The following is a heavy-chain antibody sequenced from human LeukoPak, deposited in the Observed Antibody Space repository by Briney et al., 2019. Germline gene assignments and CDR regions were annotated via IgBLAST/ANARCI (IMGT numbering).Heavy chain of an antibody. J-gene: IGHJ4*02. CDR1: GFTFDDYG. CDR3: ARVWSGTRPAFGSGSYYTSENFDY. D-gene: IGHD3-10*01. CDR2: INWNGGST. V-gene: IGHV3-20*04. Sequence: GGSLRLSCAASGFTFDDYGMSWVRQAPGKGLEWVSGINWNGGSTGYADSVKGRFTISRDNAKNSLYLQMNSLRAEDTALYYCARVWSGTRPAFGSGSYYTSENFDYWGQGTLVTVSS.